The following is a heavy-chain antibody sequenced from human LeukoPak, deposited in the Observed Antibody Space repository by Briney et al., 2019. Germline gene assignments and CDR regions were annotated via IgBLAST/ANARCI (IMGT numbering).Heavy chain of an antibody. CDR2: IYTSGST. Sequence: SETLSLTCTVSGGSISSGSYYWSWIRQPAGKGLEWIGRIYTSGSTNYNPSLKSRVTISVDTSKNQFSLKLSSVTAADTAVYYCAREVWLLRFGAPIYYFDYWGQGTLVTVSS. J-gene: IGHJ4*02. CDR1: GGSISSGSYY. D-gene: IGHD3-22*01. CDR3: AREVWLLRFGAPIYYFDY. V-gene: IGHV4-61*02.